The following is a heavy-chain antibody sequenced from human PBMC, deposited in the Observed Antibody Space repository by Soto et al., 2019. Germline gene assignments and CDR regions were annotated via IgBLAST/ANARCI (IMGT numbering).Heavy chain of an antibody. Sequence: EVRLVQSGGVVAQPGGSLRLSCAASGFTFYDYTMHWVRQVPGRGLEWVSLISWDGGSTYYADSVKGRFTISRDNSKNSLYLQMNSLRTDDTALYYCAKDVIAARPYSYFGLDVWGQGTTVTVSS. CDR1: GFTFYDYT. CDR3: AKDVIAARPYSYFGLDV. CDR2: ISWDGGST. V-gene: IGHV3-43*01. D-gene: IGHD6-6*01. J-gene: IGHJ6*02.